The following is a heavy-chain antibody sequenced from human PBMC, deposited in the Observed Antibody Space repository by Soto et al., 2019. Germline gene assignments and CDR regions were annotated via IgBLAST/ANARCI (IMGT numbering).Heavy chain of an antibody. CDR1: GGTFSSYA. D-gene: IGHD5-18*01. Sequence: QVQLVQSGAEVKKPGSSVKVSCKASGGTFSSYAISWVRQAPGQGLEWMGGIIPIFGTANYAQKFQGRVTITADESTSTAYMELSSLRSEDTAMYYCAHIGRYSYGPEIPFDYWGQGTLVTVSS. CDR2: IIPIFGTA. CDR3: AHIGRYSYGPEIPFDY. V-gene: IGHV1-69*12. J-gene: IGHJ4*02.